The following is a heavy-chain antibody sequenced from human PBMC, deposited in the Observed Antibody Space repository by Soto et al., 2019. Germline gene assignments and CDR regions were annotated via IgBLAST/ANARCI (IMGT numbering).Heavy chain of an antibody. J-gene: IGHJ5*01. V-gene: IGHV3-33*01. Sequence: LRLSCAASGFTFSSYGMHWVRQAPGKGLEWVAVIWYDGSNKYYAESVRGRFTISRDNAKNSPFLQMNSLRTDDTAVYYCVRELGGLESWGQGTLVTVSS. CDR2: IWYDGSNK. CDR1: GFTFSSYG. CDR3: VRELGGLES. D-gene: IGHD2-15*01.